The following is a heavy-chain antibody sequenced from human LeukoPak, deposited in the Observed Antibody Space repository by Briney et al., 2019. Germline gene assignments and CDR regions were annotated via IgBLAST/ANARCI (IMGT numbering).Heavy chain of an antibody. Sequence: TGGSLRLSCAASGFTFSSYARHWVRQAPGKGREWVAVISYDGSNKYYADSVKGRFTISRDNCKNTLYLQMNSLRAEDTAVYYCARDPEAVAGTRGAYYYYGMDVWGQGTTVTVSS. J-gene: IGHJ6*02. CDR3: ARDPEAVAGTRGAYYYYGMDV. V-gene: IGHV3-30-3*01. CDR2: ISYDGSNK. CDR1: GFTFSSYA. D-gene: IGHD6-19*01.